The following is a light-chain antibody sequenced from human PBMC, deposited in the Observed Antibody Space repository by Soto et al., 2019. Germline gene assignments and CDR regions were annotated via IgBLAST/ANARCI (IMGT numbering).Light chain of an antibody. Sequence: DIQMTQSPSSLSASVGDIVTITCRASQSISSYLNWYQQKPGKAPKLLIYAASSLQSGVPSRFSGTVSGKDFTLTISSLQPEDFATYYCKQSYGTLNFGGGTKVDIK. CDR2: AAS. J-gene: IGKJ4*01. CDR3: KQSYGTLN. V-gene: IGKV1-39*01. CDR1: QSISSY.